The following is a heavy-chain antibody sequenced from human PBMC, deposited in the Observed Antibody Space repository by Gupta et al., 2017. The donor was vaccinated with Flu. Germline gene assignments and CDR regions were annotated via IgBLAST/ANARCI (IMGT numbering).Heavy chain of an antibody. V-gene: IGHV3-33*01. CDR3: ARWNLDY. J-gene: IGHJ4*02. CDR1: GFTFSSYG. Sequence: AASGFTFSSYGMHWVRQAPGKGLEWVAVIWYDGSNKYYADSVKGRFTISRDHSKNTLYLQINSLRVEDTAVYYCARWNLDYWGQGTLVTVSS. D-gene: IGHD1-1*01. CDR2: IWYDGSNK.